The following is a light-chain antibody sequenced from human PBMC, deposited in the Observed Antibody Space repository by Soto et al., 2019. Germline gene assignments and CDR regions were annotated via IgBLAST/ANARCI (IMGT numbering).Light chain of an antibody. J-gene: IGLJ1*01. V-gene: IGLV2-23*02. CDR1: SSDVGTYTP. CDR3: SSYAGAITFYV. CDR2: EVN. Sequence: QSVLAQPASLSGSPGQSITISCTGTSSDVGTYTPVSWYQQHPGKAPKLVIYEVNKRPAGVSERFSGSKSGDTASLTISGLQAEDEADYYCSSYAGAITFYVFGTGTKVTVL.